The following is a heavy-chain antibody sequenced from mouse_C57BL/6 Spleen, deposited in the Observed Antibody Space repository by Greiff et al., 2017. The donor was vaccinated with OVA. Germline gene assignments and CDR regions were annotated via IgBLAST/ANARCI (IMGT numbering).Heavy chain of an antibody. Sequence: QVQLKQPGAELVKPGASVKLSCKASGYTFTSYWMHWVKQRPGRGLEWIGRIDPNRGGTKYNEKFKSKATLTVDKPSSPAYMQLSSLTSEDSAVYYCARGGDYYSNYEGFAYWGQGTLVTVSA. J-gene: IGHJ3*01. V-gene: IGHV1-72*01. CDR2: IDPNRGGT. D-gene: IGHD2-5*01. CDR1: GYTFTSYW. CDR3: ARGGDYYSNYEGFAY.